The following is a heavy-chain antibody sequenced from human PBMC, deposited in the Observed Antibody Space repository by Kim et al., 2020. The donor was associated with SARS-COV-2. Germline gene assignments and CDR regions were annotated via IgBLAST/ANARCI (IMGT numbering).Heavy chain of an antibody. D-gene: IGHD6-6*01. V-gene: IGHV3-21*01. CDR2: ISSSSSYI. Sequence: GGSLRLSCAASGFTFSSYSMNWVRQAPGKGLEWVSSISSSSSYIYYADSVKGRFTISRDNAKNSLYLQMNSLRAEDTAVYYCARRGHSSSSPYYYYYYGMDVWGQGTTVTVSS. CDR1: GFTFSSYS. CDR3: ARRGHSSSSPYYYYYYGMDV. J-gene: IGHJ6*02.